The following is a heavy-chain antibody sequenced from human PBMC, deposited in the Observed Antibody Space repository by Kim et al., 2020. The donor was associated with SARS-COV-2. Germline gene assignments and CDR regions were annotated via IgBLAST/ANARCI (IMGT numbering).Heavy chain of an antibody. CDR3: ARGRITIFGVVTEFDY. D-gene: IGHD3-3*01. V-gene: IGHV4-31*02. Sequence: LKNRVTTSVDTSKNQLALKLSSVTAADTAVYYCARGRITIFGVVTEFDYWGQGTLVTVSS. J-gene: IGHJ4*02.